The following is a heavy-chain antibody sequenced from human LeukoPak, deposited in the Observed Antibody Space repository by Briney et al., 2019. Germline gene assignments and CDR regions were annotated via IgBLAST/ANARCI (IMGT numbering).Heavy chain of an antibody. CDR2: IYYSGST. J-gene: IGHJ4*02. Sequence: SETLSLTCTVSGGSISSSSYYWGWIRQPPGKGLEWIGSIYYSGSTYYNPSLKSRVTISVDTSKNQFSLKLSSVTAADTAVYYCARLPGYSYGPPIDYWGQGTLVTVSS. V-gene: IGHV4-39*01. CDR3: ARLPGYSYGPPIDY. D-gene: IGHD5-18*01. CDR1: GGSISSSSYY.